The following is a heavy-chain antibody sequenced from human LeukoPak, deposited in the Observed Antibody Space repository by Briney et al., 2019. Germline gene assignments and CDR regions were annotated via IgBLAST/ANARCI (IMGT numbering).Heavy chain of an antibody. CDR2: ISYDGSNK. V-gene: IGHV3-30*18. CDR3: AKTSDSRDAVVT. Sequence: GGSLRLSCAASGCTFSRYGLQWVCQAPGKGLEWVAVISYDGSNKYYADSVKGRFTISRDNSKNTLYLKLNCLRAEDPAVYYCAKTSDSRDAVVTCGQGTMVTVSS. CDR1: GCTFSRYG. J-gene: IGHJ3*02. D-gene: IGHD2-15*01.